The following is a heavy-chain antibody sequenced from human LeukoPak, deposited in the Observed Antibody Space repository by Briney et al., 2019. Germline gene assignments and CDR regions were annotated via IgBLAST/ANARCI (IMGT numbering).Heavy chain of an antibody. V-gene: IGHV3-53*01. CDR3: ARGARAATGYYYYYVDV. CDR1: GLTVSSNH. CDR2: IYTGGGT. Sequence: GSLRLSCAASGLTVSSNHMSWVRQAPGKGLEWVLVIYTGGGTDYADSVKGRFTISRDNSKNTLYLQMNSLRAEDTAVYYCARGARAATGYYYYYVDVWGKGTTVTVSS. J-gene: IGHJ6*03. D-gene: IGHD2-15*01.